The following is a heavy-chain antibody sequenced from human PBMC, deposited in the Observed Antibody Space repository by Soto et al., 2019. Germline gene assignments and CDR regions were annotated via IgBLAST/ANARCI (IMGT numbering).Heavy chain of an antibody. CDR2: ISYAGSNK. V-gene: IGHV3-30-3*01. CDR3: AREMGIAVAGIDY. Sequence: QVQLAESGGGVVQPGRSLRLSCAASGFTFSSYAMHCVRHAPGKGLEWVAVISYAGSNKYYADSVKGRCTISRDNSKNTLYLQMNSLRAKDTTVYYCAREMGIAVAGIDYWGQGTLVTVST. CDR1: GFTFSSYA. D-gene: IGHD6-19*01. J-gene: IGHJ4*02.